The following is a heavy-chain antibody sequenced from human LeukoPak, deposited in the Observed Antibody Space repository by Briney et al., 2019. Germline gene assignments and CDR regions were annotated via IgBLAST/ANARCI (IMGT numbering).Heavy chain of an antibody. CDR3: ARGDVGPRLQN. Sequence: SETLSLTCAVYGGSFSGYYWTWIRQPPGKGLEWIGEMNQRGVTDYNPSLKSRVTISVDTSKNQFSLKLTSVTAEDTAVYYCARGDVGPRLQNWGRGTLVTVSS. J-gene: IGHJ4*02. D-gene: IGHD6-6*01. CDR1: GGSFSGYY. CDR2: MNQRGVT. V-gene: IGHV4-34*01.